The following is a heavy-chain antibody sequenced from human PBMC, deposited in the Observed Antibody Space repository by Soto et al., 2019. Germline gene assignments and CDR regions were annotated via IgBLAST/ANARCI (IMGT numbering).Heavy chain of an antibody. Sequence: LRLSCAASGFTFSSYAMHWVRQAPGKGLEWVAVISYDGSNKYYADSVKGRFTISRDNSKNTLYLQMNSLRAEDTAVYYCARAIKRGYSYGTIGMDVWGQGTTVTVSS. CDR1: GFTFSSYA. D-gene: IGHD5-18*01. V-gene: IGHV3-30-3*01. CDR3: ARAIKRGYSYGTIGMDV. CDR2: ISYDGSNK. J-gene: IGHJ6*02.